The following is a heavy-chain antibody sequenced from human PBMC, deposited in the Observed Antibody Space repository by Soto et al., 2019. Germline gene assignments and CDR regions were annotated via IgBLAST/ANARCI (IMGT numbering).Heavy chain of an antibody. V-gene: IGHV1-69*13. J-gene: IGHJ6*02. CDR1: GGTFSSYA. CDR2: IIPIFGTA. CDR3: ASGSSSDYDYFVMDV. D-gene: IGHD6-6*01. Sequence: SVKVSCKASGGTFSSYAVSWVRQAPGQGLEWMGGIIPIFGTANYAQKFQGRVTITADESTSTVYMELSSLRSEDTAVYYCASGSSSDYDYFVMDVWGQGTTVTVSS.